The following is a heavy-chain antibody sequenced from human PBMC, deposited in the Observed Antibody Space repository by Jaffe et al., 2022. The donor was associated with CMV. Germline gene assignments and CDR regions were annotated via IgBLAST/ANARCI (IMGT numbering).Heavy chain of an antibody. CDR2: INHSGST. V-gene: IGHV4-34*01. J-gene: IGHJ3*02. Sequence: QVQLQQWGAGLLKPSETLSLTCAVYGGSFSGYYWSWIRQPPGKGLEWIGEINHSGSTNYNPSLKSRVTISVDTSKNQFSLKLSSVTAADTAVYYCARPVAATHAFDIWGQGTMVTVSS. CDR3: ARPVAATHAFDI. D-gene: IGHD2-15*01. CDR1: GGSFSGYY.